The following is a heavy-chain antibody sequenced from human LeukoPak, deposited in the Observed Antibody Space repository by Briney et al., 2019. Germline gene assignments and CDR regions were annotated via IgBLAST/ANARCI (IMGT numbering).Heavy chain of an antibody. CDR3: ATIKRGSTYGYFDF. V-gene: IGHV4-59*11. J-gene: IGHJ4*02. D-gene: IGHD5-18*01. Sequence: SETLSLTCTVSGASTASHYWTWLRQPPGKELEWIAYMFDTVGTKFNPSPKSRLTLSVDTSKKQLSLRLSSVTAADTAVYYCATIKRGSTYGYFDFWGQGIKVTVSS. CDR2: MFDTVGT. CDR1: GASTASHY.